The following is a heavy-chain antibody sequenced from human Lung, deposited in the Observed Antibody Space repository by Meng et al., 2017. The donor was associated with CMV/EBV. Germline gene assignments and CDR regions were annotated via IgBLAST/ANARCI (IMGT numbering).Heavy chain of an antibody. J-gene: IGHJ5*02. CDR3: VRDLPPYYDFWSGYLDL. CDR1: GFTFGGYC. CDR2: ISSSSTYI. Sequence: GESLKISCAASGFTFGGYCMNWVRQAPGKGLEWISSISSSSTYIYYADSVKGRFTISRDSAENSLYLEMNSLRPEDTAVYYCVRDLPPYYDFWSGYLDLWGQGXLVTVSS. V-gene: IGHV3-21*01. D-gene: IGHD3-3*01.